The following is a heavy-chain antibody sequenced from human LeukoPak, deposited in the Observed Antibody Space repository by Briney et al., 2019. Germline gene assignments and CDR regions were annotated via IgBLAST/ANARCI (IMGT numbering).Heavy chain of an antibody. Sequence: ASVKVSCKASGFTFTGYYIQWVRQAPGQGLEWMGWINPNTGGTNYAQIFQGRVTMTRDTSISTAYMELTGLRSDDTAVYFCARKGGPRVNAFDIWGQGTMVTVSS. V-gene: IGHV1-2*02. CDR1: GFTFTGYY. CDR3: ARKGGPRVNAFDI. J-gene: IGHJ3*02. D-gene: IGHD1-14*01. CDR2: INPNTGGT.